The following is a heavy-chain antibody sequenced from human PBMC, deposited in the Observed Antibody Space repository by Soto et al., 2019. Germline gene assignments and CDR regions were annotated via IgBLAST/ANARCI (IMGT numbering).Heavy chain of an antibody. Sequence: EVQLVESGGGLVQTGGSLRLSCAASGFTVTSNFMSWVRQAPGKGLEWVSVIYSGGSTYYADSVKGRFTISRDNSKNTLYLQMNSLRAEDTAVYYCARDSYYDILTGQGRDAFDIWGQGTMVTVSS. V-gene: IGHV3-66*01. CDR1: GFTVTSNF. CDR3: ARDSYYDILTGQGRDAFDI. CDR2: IYSGGST. D-gene: IGHD3-9*01. J-gene: IGHJ3*02.